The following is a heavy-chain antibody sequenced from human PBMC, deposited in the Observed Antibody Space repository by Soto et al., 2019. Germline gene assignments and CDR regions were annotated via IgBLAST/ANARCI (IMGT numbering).Heavy chain of an antibody. V-gene: IGHV2-5*02. J-gene: IGHJ6*02. CDR3: AHRPMRTTGTTDYYYGMDV. CDR2: IYWDDDK. D-gene: IGHD1-1*01. CDR1: GFSLSTSGVG. Sequence: QITLKESGPTLVKPTQTLTLTCTFSGFSLSTSGVGVGWIRQPPGKALEWLALIYWDDDKRYSPSLKSRLTITKDTSKNQVVLTMTNMDPVDTATYYCAHRPMRTTGTTDYYYGMDVWGQGTTVTVSS.